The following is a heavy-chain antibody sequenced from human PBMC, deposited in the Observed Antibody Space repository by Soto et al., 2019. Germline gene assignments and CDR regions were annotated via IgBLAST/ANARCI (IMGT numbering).Heavy chain of an antibody. CDR1: GFKFSNYA. Sequence: EVQMLASGGGLGQPGGSLRLSCAASGFKFSNYAMSWVRQAPGKGLECVSLISATGGGTYYADSVKGRFTISRDNSHNTLYLQVHSLTAEDTAVYYCAKDRRAGGNSAFYFDFWGQGAQVTVSS. J-gene: IGHJ4*02. V-gene: IGHV3-23*01. CDR3: AKDRRAGGNSAFYFDF. CDR2: ISATGGGT. D-gene: IGHD3-16*01.